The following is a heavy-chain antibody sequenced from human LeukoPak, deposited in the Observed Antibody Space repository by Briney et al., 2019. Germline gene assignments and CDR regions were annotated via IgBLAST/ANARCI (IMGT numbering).Heavy chain of an antibody. CDR1: GYTFTLYD. V-gene: IGHV1-8*03. CDR2: MNPHSGNT. Sequence: ASVKVSCKSSGYTFTLYDIQWVRQAAGQGLEWMGWMNPHSGNTGYAQKFLGRITLTRNTSTSMAYVELTSLKSEDTAVYYCARGRRDVFDIWGQGTTVTVS. J-gene: IGHJ3*02. CDR3: ARGRRDVFDI.